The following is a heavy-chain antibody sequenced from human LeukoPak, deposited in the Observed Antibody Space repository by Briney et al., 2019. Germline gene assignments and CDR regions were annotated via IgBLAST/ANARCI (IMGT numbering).Heavy chain of an antibody. CDR1: GFTFSSYS. J-gene: IGHJ4*02. V-gene: IGHV3-21*01. CDR2: ISSSSSYV. Sequence: GGSLRLSCAASGFTFSSYSMNWVRQAPGKGLEWVSSISSSSSYVYHADSVKGRFTISRDNAKNSLYLQMNSLRAEDTAVYYCARANWIDSGWSGGDYWGQGTLVTVSS. D-gene: IGHD6-19*01. CDR3: ARANWIDSGWSGGDY.